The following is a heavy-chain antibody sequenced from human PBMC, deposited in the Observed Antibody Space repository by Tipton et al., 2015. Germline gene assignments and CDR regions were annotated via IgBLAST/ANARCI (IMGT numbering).Heavy chain of an antibody. CDR1: GGTFSSYS. Sequence: QLVQSGAELRKPGSSVKVSCKASGGTFSSYSISWVRQAPGQGLEWMGGLTPIFGAAIYAQKFQGRVTITADESTSTAYMELSSLRSEDTAVYYCARFMHSDYDAPYYYGLDVWGQGTTVTVSS. J-gene: IGHJ6*02. D-gene: IGHD5-12*01. CDR2: LTPIFGAA. V-gene: IGHV1-69*01. CDR3: ARFMHSDYDAPYYYGLDV.